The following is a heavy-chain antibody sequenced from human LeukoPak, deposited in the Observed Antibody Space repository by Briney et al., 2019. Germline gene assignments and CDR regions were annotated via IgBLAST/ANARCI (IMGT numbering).Heavy chain of an antibody. J-gene: IGHJ4*02. Sequence: ASVKVSCKASGYTFTGYYMHWVRQATGQGLEWMGWMNPNSGNTGYAQKFQGRVTMTRNTSISTAYMELSSLRSEDTAVYYCARVPYYYGSGTHSVWGQGTLVTVSS. CDR1: GYTFTGYY. V-gene: IGHV1-8*02. CDR2: MNPNSGNT. D-gene: IGHD3-10*01. CDR3: ARVPYYYGSGTHSV.